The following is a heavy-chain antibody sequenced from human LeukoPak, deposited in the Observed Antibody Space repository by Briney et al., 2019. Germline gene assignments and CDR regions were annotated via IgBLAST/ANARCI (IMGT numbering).Heavy chain of an antibody. CDR2: ISGSGGST. CDR3: AKAGEIIAAAGNWFDP. J-gene: IGHJ5*02. V-gene: IGHV3-23*01. CDR1: GFTFSSYA. D-gene: IGHD6-13*01. Sequence: GGSLRLSCAASGFTFSSYAMSWVRQAPGEGLEWVSAISGSGGSTYYADSVKGRFTISRDNSKNTLYLQMNSLRAEDTAVYYCAKAGEIIAAAGNWFDPWGQGTLVTVSS.